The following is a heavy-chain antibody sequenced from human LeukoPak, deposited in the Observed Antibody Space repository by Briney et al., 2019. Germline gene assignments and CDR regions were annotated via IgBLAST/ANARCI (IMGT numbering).Heavy chain of an antibody. J-gene: IGHJ1*01. D-gene: IGHD2-2*01. V-gene: IGHV4-4*07. CDR1: GGSISSYY. CDR2: IYTSGST. CDR3: ASEDIVVVSTSAEYFQH. Sequence: PSETLSLTCTVSGGSISSYYWSWIRQPAGKGLEWIGRIYTSGSTNYNPSLKSRVTMSVDTSKNQFSLKLSSVTAMDTAVYYCASEDIVVVSTSAEYFQHWGQGTLVTVSS.